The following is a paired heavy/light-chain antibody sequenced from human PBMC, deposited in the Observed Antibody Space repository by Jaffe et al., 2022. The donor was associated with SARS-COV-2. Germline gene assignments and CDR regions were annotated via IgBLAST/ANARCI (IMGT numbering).Heavy chain of an antibody. CDR3: ARSAMIVAVMNPDY. J-gene: IGHJ4*02. CDR1: GFTFSSFA. D-gene: IGHD3-22*01. Sequence: QVQLVESGGGVVQPGRSLRLSCAASGFTFSSFAMHWVRQAPGKGLEWVALISHDGTNKYYADSVKGRFTISRDNSENTLYLQLNSLRPEDTALYYCARSAMIVAVMNPDYWGQGTLVTVSS. CDR2: ISHDGTNK. V-gene: IGHV3-30*04.
Light chain of an antibody. CDR3: QQYGSPWT. CDR2: GAS. Sequence: EVVLTQSPGTLSLSPGERATLSCRASQSVSNSYLAWYQQKPGQAPRLLILGASSRAAGIPDRFSGSGSGTDFTLTISRLEPEDFAMYYCQQYGSPWTFGQGTKVEIK. V-gene: IGKV3-20*01. CDR1: QSVSNSY. J-gene: IGKJ1*01.